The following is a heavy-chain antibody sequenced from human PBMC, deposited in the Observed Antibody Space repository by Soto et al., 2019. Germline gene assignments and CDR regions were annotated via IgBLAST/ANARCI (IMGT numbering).Heavy chain of an antibody. Sequence: GGSLRLSCAASGLAFSNYAISWVRQAPGKGLEWVSAISGSGGSTYYADSVKGRFTISRDNSKNTLYLQMNSLRAEDTAVYYCAEVKWERPDPVDYLGQGTLVTVS. J-gene: IGHJ4*02. CDR2: ISGSGGST. D-gene: IGHD1-26*01. CDR1: GLAFSNYA. V-gene: IGHV3-23*01. CDR3: AEVKWERPDPVDY.